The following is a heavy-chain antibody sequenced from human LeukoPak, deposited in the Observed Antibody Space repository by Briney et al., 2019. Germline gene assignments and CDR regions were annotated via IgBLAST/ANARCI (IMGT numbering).Heavy chain of an antibody. CDR1: GITFSNSA. J-gene: IGHJ4*02. Sequence: PGGSLRLSCVPSGITFSNSALSWVRQAPGKGLEWVSTITKSGDQTHYADSVRGLFTISRDIFKNTLYLQMNSLRAEDTAVYYCASAVVATLSAYYFDYWGQGTLVTVSS. V-gene: IGHV3-23*01. D-gene: IGHD2-21*01. CDR3: ASAVVATLSAYYFDY. CDR2: ITKSGDQT.